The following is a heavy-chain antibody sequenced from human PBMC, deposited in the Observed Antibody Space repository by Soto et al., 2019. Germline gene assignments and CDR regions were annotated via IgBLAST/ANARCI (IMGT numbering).Heavy chain of an antibody. V-gene: IGHV3-21*01. J-gene: IGHJ4*02. D-gene: IGHD4-17*01. CDR2: ISGGSNYI. Sequence: PGGSLRLSCAASGFTFSCHSMNWVRQAPGKGLEWVSSISGGSNYIYSADSVKGRFTISRDNAKNSLYLQMSSLRAEDTAVYFCARHGDYYFDYWGQGTLVTVSS. CDR3: ARHGDYYFDY. CDR1: GFTFSCHS.